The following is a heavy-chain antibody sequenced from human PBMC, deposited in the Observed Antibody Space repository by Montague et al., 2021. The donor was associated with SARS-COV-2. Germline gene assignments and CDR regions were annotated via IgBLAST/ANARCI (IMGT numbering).Heavy chain of an antibody. CDR1: GGSISTSGYY. CDR2: GYDSGNS. V-gene: IGHV4-39*01. J-gene: IGHJ5*02. CDR3: ARQKDGYEGNWFDP. Sequence: SETLSLTCTVSGGSISTSGYYWRWNRQPPGKGLEWFGSGYDSGNSYYNPSLQSRVTISVDTYKNQFSLKVSTVTAADPAVYYCARQKDGYEGNWFDPWGQGTLVTVSS. D-gene: IGHD5-24*01.